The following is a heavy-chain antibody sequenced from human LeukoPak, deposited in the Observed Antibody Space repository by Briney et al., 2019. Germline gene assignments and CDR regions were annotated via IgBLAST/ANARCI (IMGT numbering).Heavy chain of an antibody. Sequence: SETLSLTCTVSGGSISSYYWSWIRQPPGKGLEWIGYIYYSGSTNYNPSLKSRVTISVDTSKNQFSLKLSSVTAADTAVYYCARGRWQFDYWGQGTLVTVSS. CDR3: ARGRWQFDY. J-gene: IGHJ4*02. CDR1: GGSISSYY. D-gene: IGHD5-24*01. CDR2: IYYSGST. V-gene: IGHV4-59*01.